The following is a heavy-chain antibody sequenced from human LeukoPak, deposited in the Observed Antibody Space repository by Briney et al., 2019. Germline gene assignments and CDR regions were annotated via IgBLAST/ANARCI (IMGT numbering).Heavy chain of an antibody. CDR1: GGTFSSYA. V-gene: IGHV1-69*06. CDR2: IIPIFGTA. J-gene: IGHJ3*02. D-gene: IGHD2-15*01. CDR3: AREEGEILGYCSGGSCFVGAFDI. Sequence: ASVKVSCKASGGTFSSYAISWVRQAPGQGLEWMGGIIPIFGTANYAQKFQGRVTITADKSTSTAYMELSSLRSEDTAVYYCAREEGEILGYCSGGSCFVGAFDIWGQGTMVTVSS.